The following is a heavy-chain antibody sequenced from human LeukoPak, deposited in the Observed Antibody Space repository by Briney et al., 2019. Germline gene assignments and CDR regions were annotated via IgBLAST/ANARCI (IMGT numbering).Heavy chain of an antibody. CDR2: IYHSGST. CDR1: GGSISSGGYY. Sequence: TSETLSLTCTVSGGSISSGGYYWSWTRQPPGKGLEWIGYIYHSGSTYYNPSLKSRVTISVDRSKNQFSLKLSSVTAADTAVYYCARVLLWFGELTGMIDYWGQGTLVTVSS. D-gene: IGHD3-10*01. V-gene: IGHV4-30-2*01. J-gene: IGHJ4*02. CDR3: ARVLLWFGELTGMIDY.